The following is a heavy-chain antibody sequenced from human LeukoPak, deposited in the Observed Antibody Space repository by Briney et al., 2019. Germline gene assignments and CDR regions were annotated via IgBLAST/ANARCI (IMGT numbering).Heavy chain of an antibody. V-gene: IGHV4-34*01. Sequence: KSSETLSLTCAVYGGSFSGYYWSWIRQPPGKGLEWIGSIYYHENTYYNSSLKSRVTISVDTSKNQFSLKLSSVTAADTAVYYCARESSGYYAADYWGQGTLVTVSS. CDR3: ARESSGYYAADY. D-gene: IGHD3-22*01. CDR2: IYYHENT. CDR1: GGSFSGYY. J-gene: IGHJ4*02.